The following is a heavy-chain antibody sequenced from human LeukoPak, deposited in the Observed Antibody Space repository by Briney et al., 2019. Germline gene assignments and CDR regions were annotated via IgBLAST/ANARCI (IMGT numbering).Heavy chain of an antibody. CDR2: INPNSGGT. D-gene: IGHD3-22*01. CDR1: GYTFTGYY. V-gene: IGHV1-2*02. CDR3: ARGRTYYDSSGPVDY. Sequence: ASVEVSCKASGYTFTGYYMHWVRQAPGQGLEWMGWINPNSGGTNYAQKFQGRVTMTRDTSISTAYMELSRLRSDDTAVYYCARGRTYYDSSGPVDYWGQGTLVTVSS. J-gene: IGHJ4*02.